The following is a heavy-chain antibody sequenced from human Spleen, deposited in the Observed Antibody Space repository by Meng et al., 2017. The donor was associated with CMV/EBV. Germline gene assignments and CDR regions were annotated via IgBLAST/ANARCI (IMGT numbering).Heavy chain of an antibody. Sequence: GFIFTSYAMHWVRQAPGKGLEWLAVISDDASKTDYADSMKGRFTISRDNYKNTLFLQMSSLRDEDTAVYYCARPPFGAAGTHWYFDLWGRGTLVTVSS. CDR2: ISDDASKT. D-gene: IGHD6-13*01. V-gene: IGHV3-30*04. CDR1: GFIFTSYA. J-gene: IGHJ2*01. CDR3: ARPPFGAAGTHWYFDL.